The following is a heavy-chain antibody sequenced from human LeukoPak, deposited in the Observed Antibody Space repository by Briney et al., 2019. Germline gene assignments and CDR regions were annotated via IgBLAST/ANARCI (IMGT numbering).Heavy chain of an antibody. CDR1: GFTFSSYA. J-gene: IGHJ5*02. CDR2: INGSGTST. Sequence: GGSLRLSCAASGFTFSSYAMSWVRQAPGKGLEWVSDINGSGTSTYYADSVKGRFTISRDNSQNTLYLQLNSLRAEDTAVYYCAKEVSDYDILTGYSAYNWLDPWGQGTLVTVSS. CDR3: AKEVSDYDILTGYSAYNWLDP. V-gene: IGHV3-23*01. D-gene: IGHD3-9*01.